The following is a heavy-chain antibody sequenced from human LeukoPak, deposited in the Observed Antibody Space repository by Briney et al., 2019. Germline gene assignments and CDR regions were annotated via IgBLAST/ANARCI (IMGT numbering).Heavy chain of an antibody. D-gene: IGHD6-13*01. CDR1: GGSINSYY. CDR2: IYYSGST. J-gene: IGHJ5*01. Sequence: SETLSLTCTVSGGSINSYYWNWIRQPPGKGLEWIGYIYYSGSTNYNPSLKSRLTISVDTSKNQFSLRLTSVTAADTAVYYCAREVAAAGTLWFDSWGRGTLVTVSS. CDR3: AREVAAAGTLWFDS. V-gene: IGHV4-59*01.